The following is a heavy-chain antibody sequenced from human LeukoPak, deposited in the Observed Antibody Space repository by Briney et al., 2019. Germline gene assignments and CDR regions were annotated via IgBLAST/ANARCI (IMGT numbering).Heavy chain of an antibody. D-gene: IGHD6-25*01. Sequence: PSETLSLTCTVSGGSISRYYWSWIRQPPGKGLEWIGYKDYSGSTNYNRSLKSRVTISVDTSKNQFSLKLSSVTAADTAVYYCARAAWAYPDYWGQGTLVTVSS. CDR3: ARAAWAYPDY. V-gene: IGHV4-59*08. CDR2: KDYSGST. CDR1: GGSISRYY. J-gene: IGHJ4*02.